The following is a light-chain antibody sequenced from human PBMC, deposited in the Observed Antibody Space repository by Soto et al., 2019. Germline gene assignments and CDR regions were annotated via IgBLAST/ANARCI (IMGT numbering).Light chain of an antibody. V-gene: IGLV2-14*01. J-gene: IGLJ1*01. CDR2: EVN. Sequence: QSVLTHPASVSGSPGQSITTSCTGSSSDIGRYKYVSWYQHHPGKAPKLIIYEVNNRPSGVSNRFSGSKSGNTASLTISGLQAEDEADYHCSSFSSGSTLYVFGTGTKVTVL. CDR3: SSFSSGSTLYV. CDR1: SSDIGRYKY.